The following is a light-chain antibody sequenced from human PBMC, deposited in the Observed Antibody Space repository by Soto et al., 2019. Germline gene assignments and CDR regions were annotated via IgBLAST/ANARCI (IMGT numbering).Light chain of an antibody. CDR2: DNN. J-gene: IGLJ2*01. V-gene: IGLV1-51*01. Sequence: QSVLTQPPSASSTPGQTVTISCSGSTSNIGTFYVYWYQHLPGTAPKLLLYDNNKRPSGIPDRFSGSKSGTSATLVITGLQTADEADYYCGTWESYLSVGVFGGGTKLTVL. CDR3: GTWESYLSVGV. CDR1: TSNIGTFY.